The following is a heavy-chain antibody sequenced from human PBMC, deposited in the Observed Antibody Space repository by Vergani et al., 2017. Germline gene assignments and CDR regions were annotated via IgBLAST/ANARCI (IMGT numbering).Heavy chain of an antibody. J-gene: IGHJ3*02. CDR3: AKVGRSEVASTFGAFDI. CDR2: LSASDRRT. D-gene: IGHD6-19*01. CDR1: GFTFIMHA. V-gene: IGHV3-23*01. Sequence: EVQLLESGGDLVQPGGSLRLSCAASGFTFIMHAMSWVRQAPGKGLECVSTLSASDRRTHSADSVKGRFTISRDNSKNTLFLHMNSLRPEDTAVYYCAKVGRSEVASTFGAFDIWGQGTMVTVS.